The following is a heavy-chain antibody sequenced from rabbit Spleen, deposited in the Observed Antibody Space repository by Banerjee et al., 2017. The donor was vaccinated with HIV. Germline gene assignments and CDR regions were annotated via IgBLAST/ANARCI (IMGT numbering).Heavy chain of an antibody. D-gene: IGHD8-1*01. CDR2: IYTGDRST. CDR1: GFSFSSSYW. J-gene: IGHJ6*01. V-gene: IGHV1S45*01. Sequence: EESGGDLVKPEGSLTLTCTASGFSFSSSYWICWVRQAPGKGLEWIGCIYTGDRSTYYASWAKGRFTISKTSSTTMTLQMTSLTAADTATYFCARDTGSSFSSYGMDLWGPGTLVTVS. CDR3: ARDTGSSFSSYGMDL.